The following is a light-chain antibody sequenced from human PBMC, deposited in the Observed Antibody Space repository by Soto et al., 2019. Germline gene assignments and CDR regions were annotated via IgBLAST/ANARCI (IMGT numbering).Light chain of an antibody. CDR2: GAS. V-gene: IGKV3-20*01. CDR3: QQYGCSTWT. CDR1: QSVSSSS. Sequence: IVLTQSLGNLSLPPGQRANLSCRSSQSVSSSSLAWYQQKPGQAPRLLIFGASFRATGIPDRFSGSVSGTDFNLTISRLEPEEFAVYECQQYGCSTWTVGQGTQGEIK. J-gene: IGKJ1*01.